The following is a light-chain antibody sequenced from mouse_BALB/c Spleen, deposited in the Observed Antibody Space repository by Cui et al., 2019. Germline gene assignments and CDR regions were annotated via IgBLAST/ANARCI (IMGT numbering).Light chain of an antibody. CDR3: LQHWNYPYT. Sequence: DIVLTQSQKFMSTSVGDRVSITCKASQNVRTAVAWYQQKPGQSPKALIYLASNRHTGVPDRLTGSGSGTDFTLTISNVQSEDLADYCCLQHWNYPYTFGGGTKLEIK. CDR1: QNVRTA. J-gene: IGKJ2*01. CDR2: LAS. V-gene: IGKV6-14*01.